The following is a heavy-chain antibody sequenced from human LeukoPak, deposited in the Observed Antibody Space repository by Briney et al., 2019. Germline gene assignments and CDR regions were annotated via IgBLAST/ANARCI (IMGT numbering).Heavy chain of an antibody. CDR1: AGSLTNYF. Sequence: SETLSLTCGVYAGSLTNYFCHWIRQAPGKGLEWVGEISHGGITKHNPSLKSRVTMSQDTSKRQFSLKLSSVTAADTAVYYCARLVPVVQSGTGVWFDPWGQGTLVTVSS. J-gene: IGHJ5*02. CDR2: ISHGGIT. D-gene: IGHD2-8*01. CDR3: ARLVPVVQSGTGVWFDP. V-gene: IGHV4-34*01.